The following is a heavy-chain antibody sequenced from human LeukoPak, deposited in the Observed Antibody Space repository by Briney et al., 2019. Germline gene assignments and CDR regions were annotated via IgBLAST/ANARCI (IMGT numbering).Heavy chain of an antibody. CDR1: SGSISSYY. CDR2: LYYSGST. D-gene: IGHD4-17*01. J-gene: IGHJ4*02. V-gene: IGHV4-59*01. CDR3: ARGRYNDYGFDY. Sequence: PSETLSLTCTVSSGSISSYYWSWIRQPPGKELEWIGYLYYSGSTNYNPSFKSRVTMSVDRSKNQFSLKLNSMTAADTAVYFCARGRYNDYGFDYWGQGTLVTVSS.